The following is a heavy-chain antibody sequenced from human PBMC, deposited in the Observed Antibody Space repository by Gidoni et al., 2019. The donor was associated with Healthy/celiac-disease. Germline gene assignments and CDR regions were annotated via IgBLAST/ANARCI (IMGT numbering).Heavy chain of an antibody. CDR2: IYHSGST. D-gene: IGHD1-1*01. CDR3: AREDLVLGVQLERRNWYFDL. CDR1: GYSISSGYY. J-gene: IGHJ2*01. Sequence: QVQLQESGPGLVKPSETLSLTCAVSGYSISSGYYWGWIRQPPGKGLEWIGSIYHSGSTYYNPSLKSRVTISVDTSKNQFSLKLSSVTAADTAVYYCAREDLVLGVQLERRNWYFDLWGRGTLVTVSS. V-gene: IGHV4-38-2*02.